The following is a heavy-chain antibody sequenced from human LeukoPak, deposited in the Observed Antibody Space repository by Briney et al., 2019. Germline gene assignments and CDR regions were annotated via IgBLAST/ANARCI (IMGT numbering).Heavy chain of an antibody. D-gene: IGHD6-13*01. J-gene: IGHJ4*02. CDR1: GYSFTNYW. V-gene: IGHV5-51*01. CDR3: ARPKSSSWSGFDY. Sequence: TGESLSISCTGSGYSFTNYWIGWVRQMPGKGLEWVGIIYPGDSDTIYTPSFQGQVTISADRSISSAYLQWSSLKAPDTAIYYCARPKSSSWSGFDYWGQGTLVTVSS. CDR2: IYPGDSDT.